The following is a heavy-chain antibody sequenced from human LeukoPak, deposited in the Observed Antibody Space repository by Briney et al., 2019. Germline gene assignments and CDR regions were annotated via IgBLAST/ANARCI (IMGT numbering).Heavy chain of an antibody. D-gene: IGHD6-13*01. CDR1: GGSFSGYY. Sequence: SETLSLTCAVYGGSFSGYYWSWIRQPPGKGLEWIGEINHSGSTNYNPSLKSRVTISVDTSKNQFSLKLSSVTAADTAVYYCARGAVWQLVRFYYGMDAWGQGTTVTVSS. J-gene: IGHJ6*02. CDR2: INHSGST. V-gene: IGHV4-34*01. CDR3: ARGAVWQLVRFYYGMDA.